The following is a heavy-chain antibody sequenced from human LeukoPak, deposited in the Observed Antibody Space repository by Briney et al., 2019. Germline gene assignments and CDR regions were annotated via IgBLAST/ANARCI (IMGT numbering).Heavy chain of an antibody. CDR1: GYTFTSYG. J-gene: IGHJ4*02. Sequence: ASVKVSCKASGYTFTSYGISWVRQAPGQGLEWMGIINPSGGSTSYAQKFQGRVTMTEDTSTDTAYMELSSLRSEDTAVYYCATGGYYDFWSGYYRRWGQGTLVTVSS. V-gene: IGHV1-46*01. D-gene: IGHD3-3*01. CDR2: INPSGGST. CDR3: ATGGYYDFWSGYYRR.